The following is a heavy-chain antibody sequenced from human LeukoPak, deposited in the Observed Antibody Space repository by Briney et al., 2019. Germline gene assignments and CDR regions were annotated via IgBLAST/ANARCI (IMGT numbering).Heavy chain of an antibody. D-gene: IGHD6-6*01. CDR1: GGSISSYY. CDR3: ARGGRGTLSSSSEIRRTRRVRYNWFDP. Sequence: PSETLSLTCTVSGGSISSYYWSWILQPPGQGLEWIGEINHSGSANYNPSLKSRVTISVDTSKNQFSLKLSSVTAADTAVYYCARGGRGTLSSSSEIRRTRRVRYNWFDPRGQGTLVTVSS. V-gene: IGHV4-34*01. J-gene: IGHJ5*02. CDR2: INHSGSA.